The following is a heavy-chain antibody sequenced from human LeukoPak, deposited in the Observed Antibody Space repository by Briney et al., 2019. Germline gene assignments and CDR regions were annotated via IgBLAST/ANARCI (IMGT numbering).Heavy chain of an antibody. CDR3: STVGDRNSFDF. D-gene: IGHD4-17*01. CDR1: GFVVSRYY. Sequence: GGSQRLSCVASGFVVSRYYMSWLRQAPGKGLEWVSVIYGGVSTYYADSVKGRFTIAREHSKNTLYLQTNSMTADDSAVYYCSTVGDRNSFDFWGQGTLVTVSS. CDR2: IYGGVST. J-gene: IGHJ4*02. V-gene: IGHV3-53*01.